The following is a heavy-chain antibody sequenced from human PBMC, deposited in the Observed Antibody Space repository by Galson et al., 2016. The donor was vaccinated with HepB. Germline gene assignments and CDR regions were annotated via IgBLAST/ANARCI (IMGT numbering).Heavy chain of an antibody. D-gene: IGHD4-17*01. V-gene: IGHV3-33*08. CDR2: ISYDGNNR. CDR3: ARDRGLLHYYYGMDV. CDR1: GFTFNNYG. J-gene: IGHJ6*02. Sequence: SLRLSCATSGFTFNNYGINWVRQAPGKGLEWVADISYDGNNRHYADAVKGRFTISRDSSTNTVYLQMNSLRADDTAVYFCARDRGLLHYYYGMDVWGQGTTVTVSS.